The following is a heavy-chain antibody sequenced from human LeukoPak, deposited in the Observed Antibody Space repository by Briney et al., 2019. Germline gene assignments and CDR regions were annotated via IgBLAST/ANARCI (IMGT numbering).Heavy chain of an antibody. CDR1: GFTFSSYG. J-gene: IGHJ4*02. CDR3: ARDEVVAASPFDY. CDR2: IWYDGSNK. Sequence: GGSLRLSCAASGFTFSSYGMHWVRQAPGKGLEWVAVIWYDGSNKYYADSVKGRFTISRDNSKNTLYLQMNSLRAEDTAVYYRARDEVVAASPFDYWGQGTLVTVSS. D-gene: IGHD2-15*01. V-gene: IGHV3-33*01.